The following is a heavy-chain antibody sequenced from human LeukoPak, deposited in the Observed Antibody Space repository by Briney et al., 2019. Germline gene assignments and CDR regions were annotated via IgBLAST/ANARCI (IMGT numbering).Heavy chain of an antibody. CDR2: INPSGGST. CDR1: GYTFTSYY. Sequence: GASVKLSCKASGYTFTSYYMHWVRQAPGQGLEWMGIINPSGGSTSYAQKFQGRVTMTRDMSTSTVYMELSSLRSEDTAVYYCARTIQLWLQADYWGQGTLVTVSS. D-gene: IGHD5-18*01. J-gene: IGHJ4*02. CDR3: ARTIQLWLQADY. V-gene: IGHV1-46*01.